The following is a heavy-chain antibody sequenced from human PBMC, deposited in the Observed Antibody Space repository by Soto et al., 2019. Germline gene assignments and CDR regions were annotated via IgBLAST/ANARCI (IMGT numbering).Heavy chain of an antibody. CDR2: IYYNGRTSGGT. CDR1: GGSISFYY. Sequence: SETLSLTCSVSGGSISFYYWSWIRQSPGKGLEWIGYIYYNGRTSGGTSYNPSLESRATISVDASKNQISLELSSVTAADTAIYYCARVYGSGWLDYWGQGALVTVSS. J-gene: IGHJ4*02. CDR3: ARVYGSGWLDY. V-gene: IGHV4-59*01. D-gene: IGHD3-10*01.